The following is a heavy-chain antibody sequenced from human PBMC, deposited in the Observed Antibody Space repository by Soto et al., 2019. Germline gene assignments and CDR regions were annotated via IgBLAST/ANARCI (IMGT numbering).Heavy chain of an antibody. Sequence: QVQLVQSGAEVKKPGSSVKVSCKASGGTFSSYAISWVRQAPVQGLEWMGGIIPIFGTANYAQKFQGRVTITAEESPSKEYMELSSLRSEDTAVYYCARGRVRGDNYFDYWGQGTLVTVSS. J-gene: IGHJ4*02. D-gene: IGHD3-3*01. CDR1: GGTFSSYA. CDR3: ARGRVRGDNYFDY. V-gene: IGHV1-69*12. CDR2: IIPIFGTA.